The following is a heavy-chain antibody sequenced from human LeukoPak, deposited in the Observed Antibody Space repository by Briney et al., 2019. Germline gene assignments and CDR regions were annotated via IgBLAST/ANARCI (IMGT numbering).Heavy chain of an antibody. D-gene: IGHD1-26*01. V-gene: IGHV3-23*01. CDR3: AKVLSGSQDY. CDR1: GFSFTSYT. J-gene: IGHJ4*02. CDR2: IGGGGEST. Sequence: GGSLRLSCAASGFSFTSYTMNWVRQAPGKGLEWVSTIGGGGESTYYADSAKGRFTNSRDNSKNTVYLQMNSLRAEDTAVYYCAKVLSGSQDYWGQGTLVTVFS.